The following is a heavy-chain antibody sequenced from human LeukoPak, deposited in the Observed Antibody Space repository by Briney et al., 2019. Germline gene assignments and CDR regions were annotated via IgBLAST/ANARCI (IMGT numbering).Heavy chain of an antibody. CDR1: GGSISSYY. Sequence: SETLSLTCTVSGGSISSYYWSWIRQPPGKGLEWIGYIYYSGSTYYNPSLKSRVTISVDTSKNQFSLKLSSVTAADTAVYYCARFPRGPDFFDYWGQGTLVTVSS. CDR2: IYYSGST. D-gene: IGHD3-10*01. CDR3: ARFPRGPDFFDY. V-gene: IGHV4-59*08. J-gene: IGHJ4*02.